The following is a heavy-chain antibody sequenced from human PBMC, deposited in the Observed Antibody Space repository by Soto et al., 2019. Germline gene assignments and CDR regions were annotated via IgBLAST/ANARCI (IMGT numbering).Heavy chain of an antibody. D-gene: IGHD1-26*01. V-gene: IGHV2-70*04. Sequence: SGPTLLNPTQTLTLTCTFSVFSLSTNGMRVSCIRQPPGKALEWLARIDWDADKLYSTSLKTRLTISNDTSKSQVDLTMTNMDPVDTATYYCSRTLSGTTFDYWGQVTLVTVAS. CDR2: IDWDADK. J-gene: IGHJ4*02. CDR3: SRTLSGTTFDY. CDR1: VFSLSTNGMR.